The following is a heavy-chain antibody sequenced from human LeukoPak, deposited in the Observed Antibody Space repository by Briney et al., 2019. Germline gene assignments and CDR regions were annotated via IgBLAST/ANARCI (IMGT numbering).Heavy chain of an antibody. CDR1: GFTFSSYG. V-gene: IGHV3-30*02. CDR3: AKEYAVVVVPAAIGFFDY. CDR2: IRYDGSNK. Sequence: PGGSLRLSCAASGFTFSSYGMHWVRQAPGEGLEWVAFIRYDGSNKYYADSVKGRFTISRDNSKNTLYLQMNSLRAEDTAVYYCAKEYAVVVVPAAIGFFDYWGQGTLVTVSS. D-gene: IGHD2-2*02. J-gene: IGHJ4*02.